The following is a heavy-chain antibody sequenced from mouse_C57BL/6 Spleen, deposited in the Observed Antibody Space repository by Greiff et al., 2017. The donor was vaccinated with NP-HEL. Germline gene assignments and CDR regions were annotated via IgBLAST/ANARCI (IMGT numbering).Heavy chain of an antibody. J-gene: IGHJ4*01. Sequence: VQLQQSGPELVKPGASVKMSCKASGYTFTDYNMHWVKQSHGKSLEWIGYINPNNGGTSYNQKFKGKATLTVNKSSSTAYMELRSLTSEDSAVYYTARSTSQALYAMDYWGQGTSVTVSS. V-gene: IGHV1-22*01. CDR3: ARSTSQALYAMDY. CDR1: GYTFTDYN. D-gene: IGHD3-2*02. CDR2: INPNNGGT.